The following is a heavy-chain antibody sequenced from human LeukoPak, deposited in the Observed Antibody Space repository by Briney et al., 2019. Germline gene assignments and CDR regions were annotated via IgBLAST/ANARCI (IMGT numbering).Heavy chain of an antibody. Sequence: SETLSLTCAVSGGSISSSNWWSWVRQPPGKGLEWIGEIYHSGSTNYNPSLKSRVTISVDKSKNQFSLKLSSVTAADTAVYYCARDRVVVVTARPYYYGMDVWGQGTTVTVSS. CDR3: ARDRVVVVTARPYYYGMDV. J-gene: IGHJ6*02. V-gene: IGHV4-4*02. D-gene: IGHD2-21*02. CDR2: IYHSGST. CDR1: GGSISSSNW.